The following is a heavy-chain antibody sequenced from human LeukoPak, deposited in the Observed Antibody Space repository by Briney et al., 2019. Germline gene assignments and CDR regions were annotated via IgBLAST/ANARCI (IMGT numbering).Heavy chain of an antibody. V-gene: IGHV3-21*01. J-gene: IGHJ4*02. D-gene: IGHD6-13*01. CDR2: ISGSSSYI. CDR3: ARDFGGGIADY. CDR1: GFTFSSYS. Sequence: GGSLRLSCAASGFTFSSYSMNWVRQAPGKGLEWVSSISGSSSYIYYADSVKGRFTISRDNAKNSLYLQMNSLRAEDTAVYYCARDFGGGIADYWGQGTLVTVSS.